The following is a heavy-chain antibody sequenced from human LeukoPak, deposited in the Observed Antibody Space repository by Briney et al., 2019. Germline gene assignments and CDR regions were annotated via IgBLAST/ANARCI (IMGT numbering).Heavy chain of an antibody. D-gene: IGHD6-13*01. CDR1: GGSFSGYY. CDR2: IYYSGST. J-gene: IGHJ6*03. Sequence: KTSETLSLTCAVYGGSFSGYYWSWIRQPPGKGLEWIGYIYYSGSTNYNPSLKSRVTISVDTSKNQFSLKLSSVTAADTAVYYCARGGIAASMDVWGKGTTVTVSS. CDR3: ARGGIAASMDV. V-gene: IGHV4-59*01.